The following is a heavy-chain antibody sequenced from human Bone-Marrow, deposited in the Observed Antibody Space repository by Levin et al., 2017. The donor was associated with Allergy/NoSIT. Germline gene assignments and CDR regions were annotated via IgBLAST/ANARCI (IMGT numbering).Heavy chain of an antibody. D-gene: IGHD2-2*01. V-gene: IGHV3-66*03. CDR2: IYSCGST. J-gene: IGHJ4*02. CDR3: ARGYCSSTSCYGFDY. CDR1: GFTVSSNY. Sequence: PGGSLRLSCAASGFTVSSNYMSWVRQAPGKGLEWVSVIYSCGSTYYADSVKGRFTISRDNSKNTLYLQMNSLRAEDTAVYYCARGYCSSTSCYGFDYWGQGTLVTVSS.